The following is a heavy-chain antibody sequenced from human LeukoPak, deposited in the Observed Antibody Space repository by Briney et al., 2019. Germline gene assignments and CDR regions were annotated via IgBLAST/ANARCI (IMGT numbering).Heavy chain of an antibody. Sequence: ASVKVSCKASGYTFTSYDINWVRQATGQGLEWMGWMNPNSGNTGYAQKFQGRVTMTRNTSISTAYMELSSLRSEDTAVYYCAREGSGYDFYYYYYMDVWGEGTTVTVSS. D-gene: IGHD5-12*01. J-gene: IGHJ6*03. CDR2: MNPNSGNT. CDR1: GYTFTSYD. CDR3: AREGSGYDFYYYYYMDV. V-gene: IGHV1-8*01.